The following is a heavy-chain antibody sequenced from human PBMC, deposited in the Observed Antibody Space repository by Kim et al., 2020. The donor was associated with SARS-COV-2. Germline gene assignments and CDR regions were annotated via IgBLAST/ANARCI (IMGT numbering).Heavy chain of an antibody. Sequence: SETLSLTCTVSGGSISSYYWSWIRQPPGKGLEWIGYIYYSGSTNYNPSLKSRVTISVDTSKNQFSLKLSSVTAADTAVYYCARIPNNDFWSGYALGYYGMDVWGQGTTITVSS. J-gene: IGHJ6*02. V-gene: IGHV4-59*13. CDR3: ARIPNNDFWSGYALGYYGMDV. CDR2: IYYSGST. CDR1: GGSISSYY. D-gene: IGHD3-3*01.